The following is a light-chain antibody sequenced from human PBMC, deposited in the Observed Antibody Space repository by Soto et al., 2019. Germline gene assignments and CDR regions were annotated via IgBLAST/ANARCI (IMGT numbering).Light chain of an antibody. V-gene: IGKV3-11*01. CDR2: DAS. Sequence: EIVLTQSPATLSLSPGERATVSCRASPSVSSYLAWYQQKPGQAPRLLIYDASNRATGIPARFSGSGSGTDFTLIISSLEPEDFEVYYCQQRSNWPWTFGQGTKVEIK. CDR3: QQRSNWPWT. J-gene: IGKJ1*01. CDR1: PSVSSY.